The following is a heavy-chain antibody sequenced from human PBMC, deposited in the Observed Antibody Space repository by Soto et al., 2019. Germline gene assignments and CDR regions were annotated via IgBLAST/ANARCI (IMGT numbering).Heavy chain of an antibody. V-gene: IGHV1-2*02. Sequence: GASVKVSCKASGYTFTGYYMHWVRQAPGQGLEWMGWINPNCGGTNYAQELQGRVTMTRDTSISTAYMELSRLRSDDTAVYYCERDRAVLRFLDWPSTGLDVWGQGTTVTVSS. CDR3: ERDRAVLRFLDWPSTGLDV. D-gene: IGHD3-3*01. CDR2: INPNCGGT. CDR1: GYTFTGYY. J-gene: IGHJ6*02.